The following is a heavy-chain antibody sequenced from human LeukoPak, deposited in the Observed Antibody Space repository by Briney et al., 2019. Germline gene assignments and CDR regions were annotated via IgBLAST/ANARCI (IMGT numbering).Heavy chain of an antibody. Sequence: SETLSLTCTVSGYSISSGYYWGWIRQPPGKGLEWIGSIYHSGSTCYNPSLKSRVTISVDTSKNQFSLKLSSVTAADTAVYYCARGGPFEVALDYWGQGTLVTVSS. D-gene: IGHD3-3*01. CDR3: ARGGPFEVALDY. CDR1: GYSISSGYY. CDR2: IYHSGST. V-gene: IGHV4-38-2*02. J-gene: IGHJ4*02.